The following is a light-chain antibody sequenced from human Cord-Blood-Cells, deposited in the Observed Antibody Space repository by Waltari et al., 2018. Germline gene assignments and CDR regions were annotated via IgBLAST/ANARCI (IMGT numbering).Light chain of an antibody. CDR2: AAS. J-gene: IGKJ1*01. V-gene: IGKV1-8*01. Sequence: AIRMTQSPSSFSASTGDRVTITCRASQGFSSYLAWYQQKPGKAPKLLIYAASTLQSGVPSRFSVSGSGTDFTLTISCLQSEDFATYYCQQYYSYPWTFGQGTKVEIK. CDR3: QQYYSYPWT. CDR1: QGFSSY.